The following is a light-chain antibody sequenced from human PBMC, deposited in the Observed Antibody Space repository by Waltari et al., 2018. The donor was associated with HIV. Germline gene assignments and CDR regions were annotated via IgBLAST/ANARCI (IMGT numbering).Light chain of an antibody. Sequence: QVVLTQSPSASASLGPSVKLTCTLSSGHTNYAIAWHQQQPEKGPRYLMRLSTNGSHTKGDGIPDRFSGSSSGAERYLTISSLQSEDEADYYCQTWGTGIVVFGGGTKLTVL. J-gene: IGLJ2*01. CDR1: SGHTNYA. V-gene: IGLV4-69*01. CDR3: QTWGTGIVV. CDR2: LSTNGSH.